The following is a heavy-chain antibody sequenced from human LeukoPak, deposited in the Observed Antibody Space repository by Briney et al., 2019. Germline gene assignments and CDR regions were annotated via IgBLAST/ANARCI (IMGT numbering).Heavy chain of an antibody. Sequence: PSASVKVSCQGSGYTFTSYYMHWVRQPPARGGDWVGIINPGGGSTSYAQKFQGRVTMTRAMSTSKVYMELSSLRSADTAVYYCARDLESGYDSGWFDPWGQGTLVTVSS. CDR3: ARDLESGYDSGWFDP. CDR2: INPGGGST. CDR1: GYTFTSYY. D-gene: IGHD5-12*01. J-gene: IGHJ5*02. V-gene: IGHV1-46*01.